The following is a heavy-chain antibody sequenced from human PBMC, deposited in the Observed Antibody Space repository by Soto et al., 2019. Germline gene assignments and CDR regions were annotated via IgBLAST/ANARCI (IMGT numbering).Heavy chain of an antibody. CDR1: GLTFSTAW. V-gene: IGHV3-15*01. CDR2: IKSKTDGGTT. Sequence: EVQLVESGGGLVKPGGSLRLSCAASGLTFSTAWMSWVRQAPGKGLEWVGRIKSKTDGGTTDYAAPVKGRFTITRDDSKNTLYLQKNSLKTDDTAVYYCTTDALRFLDWLSYWGQGTLVTVSS. D-gene: IGHD3-3*01. CDR3: TTDALRFLDWLSY. J-gene: IGHJ4*02.